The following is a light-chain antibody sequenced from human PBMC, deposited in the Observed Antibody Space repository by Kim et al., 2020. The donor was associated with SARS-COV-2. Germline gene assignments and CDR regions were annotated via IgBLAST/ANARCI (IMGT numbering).Light chain of an antibody. J-gene: IGLJ2*01. CDR1: SGHSSYA. Sequence: SVKLTCTLSSGHSSYAIAWHQQQPEKSPRYLMKLNSDGSHSKGDGIPDRFSGSSSGAERYLTISSLQSEDEADYYCQTWGTGMGVFGGGTKLTVL. CDR2: LNSDGSH. V-gene: IGLV4-69*01. CDR3: QTWGTGMGV.